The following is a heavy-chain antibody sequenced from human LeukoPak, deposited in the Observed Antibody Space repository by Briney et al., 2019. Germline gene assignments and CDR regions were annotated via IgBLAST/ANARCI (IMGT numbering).Heavy chain of an antibody. CDR3: ASQGGYCSSTSCYTGFDY. V-gene: IGHV5-51*01. Sequence: GESLKISCKGSGYNFASYWIGWVRQMPGKGLEWMGIIYPGDSDTRYSPSFQGQVTISADKSISTAYLQWSSLKASDTAMYYCASQGGYCSSTSCYTGFDYWGQGTLVTVSS. J-gene: IGHJ4*02. CDR1: GYNFASYW. D-gene: IGHD2-2*02. CDR2: IYPGDSDT.